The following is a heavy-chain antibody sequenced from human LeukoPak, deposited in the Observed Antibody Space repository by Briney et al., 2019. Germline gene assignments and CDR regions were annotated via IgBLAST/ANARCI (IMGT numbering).Heavy chain of an antibody. CDR3: ARVITMVRGGGYFDY. CDR2: INPNSGGT. CDR1: GYTFTGYY. J-gene: IGHJ4*02. D-gene: IGHD3-10*01. V-gene: IGHV1-2*02. Sequence: PGESLRISCKGSGYTFTGYYMHWVRQAPGQGLEWMGWINPNSGGTNYAQKFQGRVTMTRDTSISTAYMELSRLRSDDTAVYYCARVITMVRGGGYFDYWGQGTLVTVSS.